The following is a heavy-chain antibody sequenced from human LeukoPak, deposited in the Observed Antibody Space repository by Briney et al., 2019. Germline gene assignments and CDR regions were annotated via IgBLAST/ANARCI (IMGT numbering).Heavy chain of an antibody. D-gene: IGHD3-9*01. J-gene: IGHJ3*02. V-gene: IGHV4-59*12. Sequence: PSETLSLTCTVSGGSISSYYWSWIRQPPGKGLEWIGYIYYSGSTNYNPSLKSRVTISVDTSKNQFSLKLSSVTAADTAVYYCARVFDDAFDIWGQGTMVTVSS. CDR2: IYYSGST. CDR3: ARVFDDAFDI. CDR1: GGSISSYY.